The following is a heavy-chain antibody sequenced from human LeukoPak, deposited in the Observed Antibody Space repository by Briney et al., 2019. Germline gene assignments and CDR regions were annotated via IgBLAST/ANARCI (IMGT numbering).Heavy chain of an antibody. CDR2: IYYSGST. V-gene: IGHV4-30-4*01. CDR1: GGSISSGDYY. J-gene: IGHJ3*02. D-gene: IGHD6-19*01. Sequence: PSQTLSLTCTVSGGSISSGDYYWGWIRQPPGKAREWFGNIYYSGSTYYNPSLKSRVTISVDTSKNQFSLKLGSVTAADTAVYYCARTMRSGWQPIDTFDIWGQGTMVTVSS. CDR3: ARTMRSGWQPIDTFDI.